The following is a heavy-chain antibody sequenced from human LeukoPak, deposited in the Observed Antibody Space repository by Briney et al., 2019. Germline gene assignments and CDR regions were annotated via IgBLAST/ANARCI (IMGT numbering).Heavy chain of an antibody. Sequence: ASVKVSCKASGGTFSSYAISWVRQAPGQGLEWMGRIIPILGIANYAQKFQGRVTITADKSTSTAYMELSSLRSEDTAVYYCAREGNTRAFDYWGQGTLVTVSS. J-gene: IGHJ4*02. CDR3: AREGNTRAFDY. CDR1: GGTFSSYA. D-gene: IGHD2-2*02. CDR2: IIPILGIA. V-gene: IGHV1-69*04.